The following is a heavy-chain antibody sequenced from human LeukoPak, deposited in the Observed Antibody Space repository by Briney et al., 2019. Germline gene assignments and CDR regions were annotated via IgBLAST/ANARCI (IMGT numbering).Heavy chain of an antibody. CDR1: GGSISSSNW. V-gene: IGHV4-4*02. CDR2: IYHSGST. CDR3: ASVLTMVRGGSFDP. Sequence: PSETLSLTCAVSGGSISSSNWWSWVRQPPGKGLEWIGEIYHSGSTNYNPSLKSRVTISVDKSKNQFSLKLSSVTAADTAVYYCASVLTMVRGGSFDPWGQGTLVTVSS. D-gene: IGHD3-10*01. J-gene: IGHJ5*02.